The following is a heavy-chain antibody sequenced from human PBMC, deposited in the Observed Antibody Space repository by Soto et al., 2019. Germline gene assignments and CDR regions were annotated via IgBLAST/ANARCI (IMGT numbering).Heavy chain of an antibody. CDR2: FDPEDGET. J-gene: IGHJ5*02. CDR3: ATKFSYYYDSSGYSHWFDP. CDR1: GYTFTNYG. D-gene: IGHD3-22*01. Sequence: GASVKVSCKASGYTFTNYGISWVRQAPGKGLEWMGGFDPEDGETIYAQKFQGRVTMTEDTSTDTAYMELSSLRSEDTAVYYCATKFSYYYDSSGYSHWFDPWGQGTLVTVSS. V-gene: IGHV1-24*01.